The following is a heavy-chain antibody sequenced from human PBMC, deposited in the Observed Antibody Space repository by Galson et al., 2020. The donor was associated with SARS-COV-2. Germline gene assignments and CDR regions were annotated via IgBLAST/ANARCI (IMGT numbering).Heavy chain of an antibody. D-gene: IGHD2-2*01. Sequence: GGSLRLSCAASGFTFTNAWMSWVRQAPGKGLEWVGRIKSRTDGGRADHAAAVIGRFTVSRDDLTNTLFLQMNSLKTEDTAVYYCTSMTTLVVGDSADYWGQGTLVTVSS. V-gene: IGHV3-15*05. J-gene: IGHJ4*02. CDR2: IKSRTDGGRA. CDR1: GFTFTNAW. CDR3: TSMTTLVVGDSADY.